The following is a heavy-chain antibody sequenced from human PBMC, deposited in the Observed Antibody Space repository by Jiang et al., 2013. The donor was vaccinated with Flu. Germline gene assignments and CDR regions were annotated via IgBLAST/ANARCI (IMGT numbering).Heavy chain of an antibody. J-gene: IGHJ4*02. CDR2: GGST. CDR3: ARDFRGTGESGSFDY. D-gene: IGHD3-10*01. Sequence: GGSTSYAQKFQGRVTMTRDTSTSTVYMELSSLRSEDTAVYYCARDFRGTGESGSFDYWGQGTLVTVSS. V-gene: IGHV1-46*01.